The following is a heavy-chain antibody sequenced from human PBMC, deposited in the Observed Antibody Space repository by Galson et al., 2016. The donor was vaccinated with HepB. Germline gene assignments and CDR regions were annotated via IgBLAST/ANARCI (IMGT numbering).Heavy chain of an antibody. CDR3: AKGYCSGGSCLFYFEY. Sequence: SLRLSCAASGFTFSRHGMHWIRQTPGKGLEWVATLSYDGSNKYYADSVKGRFTISRDSSKNTLYLDMNSLTAEDRAVYYCAKGYCSGGSCLFYFEYWGLGTLVTVSS. CDR2: LSYDGSNK. V-gene: IGHV3-30*18. D-gene: IGHD2-15*01. CDR1: GFTFSRHG. J-gene: IGHJ4*01.